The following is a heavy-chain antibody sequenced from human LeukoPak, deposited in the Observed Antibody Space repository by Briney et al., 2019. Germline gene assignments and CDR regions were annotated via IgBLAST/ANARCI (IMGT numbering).Heavy chain of an antibody. D-gene: IGHD3-10*01. CDR1: GFTFNSYG. Sequence: GGSLRLSCAASGFTFNSYGMSWVRQAPGKGLEWVSHISAGGGNTYYADSVKGRFTISRDNSKNTLYLQMNSLRAEDTAVYYCAKDTHRLLWFGELLYPGYDYWGQGTLVTVSS. CDR3: AKDTHRLLWFGELLYPGYDY. CDR2: ISAGGGNT. V-gene: IGHV3-23*01. J-gene: IGHJ4*02.